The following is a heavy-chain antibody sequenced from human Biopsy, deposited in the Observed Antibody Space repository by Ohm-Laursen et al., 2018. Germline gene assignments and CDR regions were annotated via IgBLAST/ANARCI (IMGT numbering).Heavy chain of an antibody. Sequence: ASVKVSCKVPEGTFSNYDVNWVRQARGQGLEWMGWMIPSSGKTGYAQRFQGRVTLTMNTSISTAYMELSGLRSEDTAVYFCARGYSRRVSIFEASIYWFDTWGQGTLVTVSS. D-gene: IGHD6-6*01. CDR1: EGTFSNYD. CDR2: MIPSSGKT. J-gene: IGHJ5*02. CDR3: ARGYSRRVSIFEASIYWFDT. V-gene: IGHV1-8*02.